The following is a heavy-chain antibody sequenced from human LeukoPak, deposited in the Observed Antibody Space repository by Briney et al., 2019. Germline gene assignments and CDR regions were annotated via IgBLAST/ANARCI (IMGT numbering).Heavy chain of an antibody. V-gene: IGHV3-21*01. CDR3: ARDPLAAFSADATGWFDS. Sequence: GGSLRLSCAASGFIFRSETMVWVRQAPGKGLEWVSSISGDGASISYADSMKGRVTVSRDNGENSVFLHMNSLRVEDTAVYFCARDPLAAFSADATGWFDSGGQGTPVTVS. CDR2: ISGDGASI. D-gene: IGHD2-15*01. CDR1: GFIFRSET. J-gene: IGHJ5*01.